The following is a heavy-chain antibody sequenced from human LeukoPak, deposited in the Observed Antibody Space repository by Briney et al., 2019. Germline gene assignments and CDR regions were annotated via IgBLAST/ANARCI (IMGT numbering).Heavy chain of an antibody. J-gene: IGHJ4*02. Sequence: PGGSQRLSCAASGFIFSSYAMSWVRQAPGKGLEWISYISSGATTTYYADFVKGRFTISRDNAKNSLYLQMNSLRVDDTAVYYCAKGTVGAKYWGQGTLVIVSS. V-gene: IGHV3-48*03. CDR3: AKGTVGAKY. D-gene: IGHD1-26*01. CDR2: ISSGATTT. CDR1: GFIFSSYA.